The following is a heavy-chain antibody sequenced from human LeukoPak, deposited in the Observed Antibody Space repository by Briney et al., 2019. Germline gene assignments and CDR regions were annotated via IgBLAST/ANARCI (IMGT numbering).Heavy chain of an antibody. CDR3: ARDIREMATIIGHAFDI. CDR1: GGTFSSYT. Sequence: SVKVSCKASGGTFSSYTISWVRQAPGQGLEWMGRIIPILGIANYAQKFQGRVTITADKSTSTAYMELSSLRSEDTAVYYCARDIREMATIIGHAFDIWGEGRMVTVSS. J-gene: IGHJ3*02. D-gene: IGHD5-24*01. V-gene: IGHV1-69*10. CDR2: IIPILGIA.